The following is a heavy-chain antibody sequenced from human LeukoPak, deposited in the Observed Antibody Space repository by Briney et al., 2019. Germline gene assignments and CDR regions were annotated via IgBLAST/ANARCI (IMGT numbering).Heavy chain of an antibody. V-gene: IGHV1-24*01. CDR1: GYTLTELS. CDR3: ARDRGSSWYVDY. Sequence: RAPVKVSCKVSGYTLTELSMHWVRQAPGKGLEWMGGFDPEDGETIYAQKFQGRVTMTEDTSTDTAYMELSSLRSEDTAVYYCARDRGSSWYVDYWGQGTLVTVSS. J-gene: IGHJ4*02. CDR2: FDPEDGET. D-gene: IGHD6-13*01.